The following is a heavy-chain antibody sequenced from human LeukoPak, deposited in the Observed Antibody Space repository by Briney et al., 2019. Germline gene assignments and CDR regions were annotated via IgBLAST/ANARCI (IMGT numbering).Heavy chain of an antibody. Sequence: SETLSLTCTVSGGSISSYYWSWIRQPPGKGLEWIGYIYYSGSTNYNPSLKSRVTISIDTSKNQFSLKLNSVTAADTAVYYCARDRLWVDFWHFDLWGRGTLVTVSS. J-gene: IGHJ2*01. CDR1: GGSISSYY. CDR2: IYYSGST. V-gene: IGHV4-59*01. CDR3: ARDRLWVDFWHFDL. D-gene: IGHD2-21*01.